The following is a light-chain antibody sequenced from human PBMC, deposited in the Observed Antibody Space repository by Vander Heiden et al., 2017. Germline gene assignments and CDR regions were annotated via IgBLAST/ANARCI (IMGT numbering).Light chain of an antibody. CDR2: TAS. V-gene: IGKV1-39*01. CDR1: QRISSY. J-gene: IGKJ1*01. Sequence: DIQMTQSPSSLSASVGDRVTISCRASQRISSYLNWYQQKPGKAPKLLIYTASTLQSGVPSRFSGSGSGTDFTLTISSLQPEDFATYYCQQSDSIPKTFGQGTKVEIK. CDR3: QQSDSIPKT.